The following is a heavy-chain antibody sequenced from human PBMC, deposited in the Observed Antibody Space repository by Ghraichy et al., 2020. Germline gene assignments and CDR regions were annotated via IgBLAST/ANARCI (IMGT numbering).Heavy chain of an antibody. CDR1: GGSISSSDYY. CDR3: ARHVAGSSRRFDY. V-gene: IGHV4-39*01. Sequence: SETLSLTCTVSGGSISSSDYYWGWIRQPPGKGLEWISLISYSGNTYYNPSLKSQVTISVDTSKNQFSLNLNSVTAADTAVYYCARHVAGSSRRFDYWGQGTLVTVSS. D-gene: IGHD6-13*01. CDR2: ISYSGNT. J-gene: IGHJ4*02.